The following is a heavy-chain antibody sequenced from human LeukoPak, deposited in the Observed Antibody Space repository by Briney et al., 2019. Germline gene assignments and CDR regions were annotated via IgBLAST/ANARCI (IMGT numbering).Heavy chain of an antibody. CDR2: INPNDGST. D-gene: IGHD6-19*01. V-gene: IGHV1-46*01. CDR1: GGTFSSYA. J-gene: IGHJ3*02. CDR3: ARERDSSGPPGWGHDAFDI. Sequence: ASVNVSCKASGGTFSSYAISWVRQAPGQGLEWMGIINPNDGSTTYAQKFQGRVTMTSDTSTSTAYMELSSLRSEDTAVYYCARERDSSGPPGWGHDAFDIWGQGTMVTVSS.